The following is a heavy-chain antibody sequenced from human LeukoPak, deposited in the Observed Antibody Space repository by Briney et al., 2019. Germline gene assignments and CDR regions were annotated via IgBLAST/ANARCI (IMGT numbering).Heavy chain of an antibody. Sequence: GGSLRLSCAASGFTFSTYWIHWVRQAPGKGLVWVSHINGDGSSTSYADSVKGRFAISRNNAKNTLYLQMNSLRAEDTAAYYCARTMTGAFFDYWGQGALVTVSS. V-gene: IGHV3-74*01. CDR3: ARTMTGAFFDY. CDR2: INGDGSST. D-gene: IGHD3-9*01. J-gene: IGHJ4*02. CDR1: GFTFSTYW.